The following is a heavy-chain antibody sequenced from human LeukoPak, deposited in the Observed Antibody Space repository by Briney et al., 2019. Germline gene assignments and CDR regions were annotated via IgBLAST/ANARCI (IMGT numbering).Heavy chain of an antibody. V-gene: IGHV4-39*07. CDR3: ARDRRWLQLDY. Sequence: SETLSLTCTVSGGSISSSSYYWGWIRQPPGKGLEWIGSIYYSGSTYYNPSLKSRVTISVDTSKNQFSLKLSSVTAADTAVYYCARDRRWLQLDYWDQGTLVTVSS. CDR1: GGSISSSSYY. D-gene: IGHD5-24*01. J-gene: IGHJ4*02. CDR2: IYYSGST.